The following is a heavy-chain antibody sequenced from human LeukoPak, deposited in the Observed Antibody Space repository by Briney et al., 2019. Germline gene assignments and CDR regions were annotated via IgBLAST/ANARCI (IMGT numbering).Heavy chain of an antibody. CDR1: GFTFSSYG. Sequence: GALRLSCAASGFTFSSYGMHGVRPAPGKGLEWVAVIAYDGSNKYYAASVKARFTISRDNSKNTLYLQMNSRRAEDTAVYYCAKDRRWRSGDFDYWGQGTLVTVSS. CDR2: IAYDGSNK. V-gene: IGHV3-30*18. J-gene: IGHJ4*02. CDR3: AKDRRWRSGDFDY. D-gene: IGHD5-24*01.